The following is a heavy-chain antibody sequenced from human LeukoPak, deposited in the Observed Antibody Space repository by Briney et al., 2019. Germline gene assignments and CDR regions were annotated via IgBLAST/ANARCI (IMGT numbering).Heavy chain of an antibody. D-gene: IGHD3-22*01. Sequence: SETLSLTCTVSGGSISSSSYYWSWIRQPAGKGLEWIGYIYYSGSTNYNPSLKSRVTISVDTSKNQFSLKLSSVTAADTAVYYCARARYYYDSSGYPNGPDAFDIWGQGTMVTVSS. V-gene: IGHV4-61*10. CDR1: GGSISSSSYY. CDR3: ARARYYYDSSGYPNGPDAFDI. CDR2: IYYSGST. J-gene: IGHJ3*02.